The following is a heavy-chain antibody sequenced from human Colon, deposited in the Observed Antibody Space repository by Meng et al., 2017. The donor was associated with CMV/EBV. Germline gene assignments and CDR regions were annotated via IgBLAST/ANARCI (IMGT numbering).Heavy chain of an antibody. D-gene: IGHD4-23*01. J-gene: IGHJ4*02. CDR3: ARAAVGGNEGIDY. V-gene: IGHV3-23*01. CDR2: IIGSGFYT. Sequence: GESLKISCAASGFIFGDYAMTWVRQAPGKGLEWVASIIGSGFYTYYADSVKGRFTISRDNSKNTTYLEMSRLRAEDTALYYCARAAVGGNEGIDYWGQGTLVTVSS. CDR1: GFIFGDYA.